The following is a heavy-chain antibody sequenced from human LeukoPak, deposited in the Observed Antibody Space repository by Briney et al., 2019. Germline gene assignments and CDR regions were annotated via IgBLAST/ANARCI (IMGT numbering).Heavy chain of an antibody. V-gene: IGHV1-2*02. J-gene: IGHJ5*02. D-gene: IGHD3-10*01. Sequence: ASVKVSCKASGYTFTGYHMHWVRQAPGQGLEWMGWINPNSGGTNYARKFQGRVTMTRDTSISTAYMELTRLRSDDTAVYYCARAHYGSGSYSFDPWGQGTLVTVSS. CDR3: ARAHYGSGSYSFDP. CDR2: INPNSGGT. CDR1: GYTFTGYH.